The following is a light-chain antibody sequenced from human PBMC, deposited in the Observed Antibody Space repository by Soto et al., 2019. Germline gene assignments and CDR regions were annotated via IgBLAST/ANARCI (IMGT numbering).Light chain of an antibody. CDR3: QAYKDWTRGT. CDR1: LTANTL. CDR2: AAS. J-gene: IGKJ1*01. Sequence: VVTTQSPATLPVSRRDRATLSPRASLTANTLLAWYQQKPGAAHRVLIYAASTRATDVPDRFSDSGSGTDFTLTISSLQSEDFVLYYCQAYKDWTRGTFGQGTKVDIK. V-gene: IGKV3-15*01.